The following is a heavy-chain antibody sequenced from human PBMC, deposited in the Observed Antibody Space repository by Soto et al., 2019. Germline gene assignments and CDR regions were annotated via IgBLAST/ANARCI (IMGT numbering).Heavy chain of an antibody. Sequence: QVQLVQSGAEVKKPGASVKVSCKASGYTFTGYYMHWVRQAPGQGLEWMGWINPNSGGTNYAQKFQGRVTNTRDTHKRTGHRELSRVRSDDTAVYYCERARSTGTGRYKGNMGLWAQGTTVRLL. D-gene: IGHD1-1*01. CDR1: GYTFTGYY. V-gene: IGHV1-2*02. CDR2: INPNSGGT. J-gene: IGHJ6*02. CDR3: ERARSTGTGRYKGNMGL.